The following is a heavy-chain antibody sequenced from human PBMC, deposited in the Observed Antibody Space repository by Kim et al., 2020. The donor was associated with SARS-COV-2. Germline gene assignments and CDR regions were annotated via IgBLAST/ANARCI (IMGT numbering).Heavy chain of an antibody. CDR3: ARDLGFGGMDV. D-gene: IGHD3-16*01. J-gene: IGHJ6*02. CDR2: IYYSGST. Sequence: SETLSLTCTVSGGSISSYYWSWIRQPPGKGLEWIGYIYYSGSTNYNPSLKSRVTISVDTSKNQFSLKLSSVTAADTAVYYCARDLGFGGMDVWGQGTTVTVSS. CDR1: GGSISSYY. V-gene: IGHV4-59*01.